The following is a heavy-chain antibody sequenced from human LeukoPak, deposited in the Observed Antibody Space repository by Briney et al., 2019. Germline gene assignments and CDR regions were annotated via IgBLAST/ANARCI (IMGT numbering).Heavy chain of an antibody. J-gene: IGHJ4*02. V-gene: IGHV4-39*01. Sequence: SETLSLTCTVSGGSISSSSYYWGWIRQPPGKGLEWIGSIYYSGGTYYNPSLKSRVTISVDTSKNQFSLKLSSVTAADTAVYYCARVVPAAIGWGQGTLVTVSS. CDR2: IYYSGGT. D-gene: IGHD2-2*01. CDR3: ARVVPAAIG. CDR1: GGSISSSSYY.